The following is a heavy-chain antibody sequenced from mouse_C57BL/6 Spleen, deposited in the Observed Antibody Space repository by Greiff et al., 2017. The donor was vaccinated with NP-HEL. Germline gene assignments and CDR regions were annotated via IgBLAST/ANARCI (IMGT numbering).Heavy chain of an antibody. CDR3: ARERTITTVVAKGYFDV. D-gene: IGHD1-1*01. CDR2: INPSSGYT. Sequence: VQLQESGAELARPGASVKMSCKASGYTFTSYTMHWVKQRPGQGLEWIGYINPSSGYTKYNQKFKDKATLTADKSSSTAYMQLSSLTSEDSAVYYCARERTITTVVAKGYFDVWGTGTTVTVSS. CDR1: GYTFTSYT. J-gene: IGHJ1*03. V-gene: IGHV1-4*01.